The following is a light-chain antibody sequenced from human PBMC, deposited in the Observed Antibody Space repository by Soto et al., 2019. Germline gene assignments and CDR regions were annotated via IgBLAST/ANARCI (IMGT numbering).Light chain of an antibody. CDR3: QQRSDWPIT. CDR1: QSVRSH. V-gene: IGKV3-11*01. CDR2: EAY. J-gene: IGKJ5*01. Sequence: EIVLTQSPATLSLSPGERATLSCRGSQSVRSHLVWYQQKPGQAHRLLIYEAYNRATGIQARFSGSGSGTDFTLTIRSLEPEDFAVYYCQQRSDWPITFGQGTRLEIK.